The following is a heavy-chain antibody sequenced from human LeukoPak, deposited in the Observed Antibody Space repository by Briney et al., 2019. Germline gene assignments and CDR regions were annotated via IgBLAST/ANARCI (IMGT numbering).Heavy chain of an antibody. CDR3: ARGDYVWGSYRPNWFDP. Sequence: GGSLRLSCAASGFTFSSYGMHWGRQAPGKGLEWVAVIWYDGSNKYYADSVKCRFTISRDNSKNTLYLQMNSLRAEDTAVYYCARGDYVWGSYRPNWFDPWGQGTLVTVSP. V-gene: IGHV3-33*01. CDR1: GFTFSSYG. CDR2: IWYDGSNK. D-gene: IGHD3-16*02. J-gene: IGHJ5*02.